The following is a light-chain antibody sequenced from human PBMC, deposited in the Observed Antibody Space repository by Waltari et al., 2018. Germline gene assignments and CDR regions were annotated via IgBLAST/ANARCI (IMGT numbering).Light chain of an antibody. CDR3: SSYTSSSVYV. CDR1: STHVGGYYY. J-gene: IGLJ1*01. Sequence: SALTLPASVPGSPGQPLPIPCTGTSTHVGGYYYASWYQQHPGKATKLMIYDVSKRPSGVSKRFSGSKSGNTASLTISGLQAEDESDYYCSSYTSSSVYVFGTGTKVPVL. CDR2: DVS. V-gene: IGLV2-14*01.